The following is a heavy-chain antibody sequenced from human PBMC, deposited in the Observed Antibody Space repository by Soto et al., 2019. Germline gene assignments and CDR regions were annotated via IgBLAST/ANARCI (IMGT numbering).Heavy chain of an antibody. Sequence: QLVETGGGLIQPGTSLTLSCAASGFSVSRNYMTWVRQAPGKGLEWVSFVYSGGDTFYADSVKGRFILSRDDSQNTMYLHMNNLRAEDTAVYYCARVPGRLWGRGTLVTVAS. CDR1: GFSVSRNY. D-gene: IGHD3-10*01. CDR2: VYSGGDT. J-gene: IGHJ4*02. CDR3: ARVPGRL. V-gene: IGHV3-53*02.